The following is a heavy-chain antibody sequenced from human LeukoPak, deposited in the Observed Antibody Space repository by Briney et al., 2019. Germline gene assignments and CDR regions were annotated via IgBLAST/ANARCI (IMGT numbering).Heavy chain of an antibody. CDR2: TSSRSNII. J-gene: IGHJ3*02. CDR1: GFTFSIYS. CDR3: ARDYDTTGRAFDI. D-gene: IGHD3-22*01. Sequence: PGGSLRLSCVASGFTFSIYSMNWVRQAPGKGLEWVSYTSSRSNIIHYADSVKGRFTISRDNAKNSLSLQMNSLRDEDTAVYYCARDYDTTGRAFDIWGQGTMVTVSS. V-gene: IGHV3-48*02.